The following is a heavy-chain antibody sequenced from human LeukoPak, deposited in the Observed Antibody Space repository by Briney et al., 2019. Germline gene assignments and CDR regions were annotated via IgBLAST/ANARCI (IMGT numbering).Heavy chain of an antibody. D-gene: IGHD3-3*01. CDR1: GGTLNTYA. Sequence: ASVKVSFKASGGTLNTYAINWVRQAPEQGLEWMGRIIPIFRTPHYAQKFQGRVTITADRSTSTAYMELSSLKADDTAVYYCARIEGESGVLVYWGQGTPVTVSS. J-gene: IGHJ4*02. CDR3: ARIEGESGVLVY. V-gene: IGHV1-69*06. CDR2: IIPIFRTP.